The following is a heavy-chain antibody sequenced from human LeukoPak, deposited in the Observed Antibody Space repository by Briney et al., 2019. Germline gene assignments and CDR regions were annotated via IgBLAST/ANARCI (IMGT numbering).Heavy chain of an antibody. D-gene: IGHD6-13*01. V-gene: IGHV3-30*18. CDR3: AKDSFRGSWYSDGMDV. CDR1: GFTFSSYA. J-gene: IGHJ6*04. Sequence: GGSLRLSCAASGFTFSSYAMSWVRQAPGKGLEWVAVISYDGSNKYYADSVKGRFTISRDNSKNTLYLQMNSLRAEDTAVYYCAKDSFRGSWYSDGMDVWGKGTTVTVSS. CDR2: ISYDGSNK.